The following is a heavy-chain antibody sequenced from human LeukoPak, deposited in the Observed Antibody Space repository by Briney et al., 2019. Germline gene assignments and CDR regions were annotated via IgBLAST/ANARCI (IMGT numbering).Heavy chain of an antibody. Sequence: GGSLRLSCAASGFTFDDYAMHWVRQAPGKGLEWVSGISWNSGSIGYADSVKGRFTISRDNAKNSLYLQMNSLRAEDTAVYYCARDGPGTFDYWGQGTLVTVSS. J-gene: IGHJ4*02. CDR2: ISWNSGSI. CDR1: GFTFDDYA. CDR3: ARDGPGTFDY. D-gene: IGHD1-26*01. V-gene: IGHV3-9*01.